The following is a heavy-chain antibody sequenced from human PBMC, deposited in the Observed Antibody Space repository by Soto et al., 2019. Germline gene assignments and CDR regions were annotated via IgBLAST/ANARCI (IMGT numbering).Heavy chain of an antibody. CDR3: GRGEGYSYGGPVGYFDY. D-gene: IGHD5-18*01. CDR2: IIPIFGTA. V-gene: IGHV1-69*01. J-gene: IGHJ4*02. Sequence: QVQLVQSGAEVKKPGSSVKVSCQASGGPFSRYAIRWVRQAPGQGLEWIGGIIPIFGTANYAQEFQGRVTITAEESTSTGDMELRSLRSEDTDVYYCGRGEGYSYGGPVGYFDYWGQGTLVTVSA. CDR1: GGPFSRYA.